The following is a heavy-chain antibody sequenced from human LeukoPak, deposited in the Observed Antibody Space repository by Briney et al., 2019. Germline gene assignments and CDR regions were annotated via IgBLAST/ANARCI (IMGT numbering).Heavy chain of an antibody. CDR2: ISSSSAYI. V-gene: IGHV3-21*01. Sequence: GGSLRLSCAASGFTFSTYSVNWVRQAPGKGLEWVSSISSSSAYIDYADSVKGRFTISRDNAKNSLYLQMNSLRAGDTAVYYCARDSDWVFDYWGQGTLVTVSS. D-gene: IGHD3/OR15-3a*01. J-gene: IGHJ4*02. CDR3: ARDSDWVFDY. CDR1: GFTFSTYS.